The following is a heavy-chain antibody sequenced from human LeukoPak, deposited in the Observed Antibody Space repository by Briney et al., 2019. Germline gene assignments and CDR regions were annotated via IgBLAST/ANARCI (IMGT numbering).Heavy chain of an antibody. J-gene: IGHJ4*02. CDR1: GGTFSNYA. CDR3: ASARRYYDTSGYYLYFDY. D-gene: IGHD3-22*01. V-gene: IGHV1-69*13. CDR2: IYPIFGTA. Sequence: SVKVSCKASGGTFSNYAISWVRRAPGQGLEWMGGIYPIFGTANYAQKFQGRVTITADESTSTAYMELSSLRSEDTAVYYCASARRYYDTSGYYLYFDYWGQGTLVTVSS.